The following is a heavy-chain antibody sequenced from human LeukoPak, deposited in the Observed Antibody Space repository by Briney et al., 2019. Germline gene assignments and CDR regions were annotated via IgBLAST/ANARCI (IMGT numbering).Heavy chain of an antibody. CDR3: ARLGDDFWSGYSSSSSPEYYFDY. Sequence: KPSETLSLTCAVSGYSIGSGYYWGWIRQPPGKGLEWIGSIYHSGSTYYNPSLKSRVTISVDTSKNQFSLKLSSVTAADTAVYYCARLGDDFWSGYSSSSSPEYYFDYWGQGTLVTVSS. V-gene: IGHV4-38-2*01. CDR1: GYSIGSGYY. D-gene: IGHD3-3*01. CDR2: IYHSGST. J-gene: IGHJ4*02.